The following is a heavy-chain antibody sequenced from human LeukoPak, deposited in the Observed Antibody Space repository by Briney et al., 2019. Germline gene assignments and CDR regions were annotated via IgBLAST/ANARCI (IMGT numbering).Heavy chain of an antibody. CDR3: ARVRRIVVVPRATGILGVNYYGMDV. Sequence: GGSLRLSCAASGFTFSSYSMNWVRQAPGKGLGWVSSISSSSSFMYYADSVRGRFTISRDNAKNSLYLQMNSLRAEDTAVYYCARVRRIVVVPRATGILGVNYYGMDVWGQGTTVTVSS. J-gene: IGHJ6*02. CDR2: ISSSSSFM. D-gene: IGHD2-15*01. V-gene: IGHV3-21*01. CDR1: GFTFSSYS.